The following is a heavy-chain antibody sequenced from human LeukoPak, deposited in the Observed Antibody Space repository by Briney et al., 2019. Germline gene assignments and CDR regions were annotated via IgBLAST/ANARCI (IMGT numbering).Heavy chain of an antibody. J-gene: IGHJ4*02. D-gene: IGHD4-17*01. CDR3: ARGGDYGDQRFDY. Sequence: ASVKVSCKVSGYTLTELSMHWVRQAPGKRLEWMGGFDPEDGETIYAQKFQGRVTMTRDTSTSTVYMELSSLRSEDTAVYYCARGGDYGDQRFDYWGQGTLVTVSS. CDR2: FDPEDGET. CDR1: GYTLTELS. V-gene: IGHV1-24*01.